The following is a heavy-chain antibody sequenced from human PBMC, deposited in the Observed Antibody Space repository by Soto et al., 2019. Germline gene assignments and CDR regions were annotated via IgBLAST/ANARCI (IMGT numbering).Heavy chain of an antibody. CDR1: GASVSSGTYY. V-gene: IGHV4-61*03. CDR3: ARGAGFSYASTWFDI. J-gene: IGHJ5*02. D-gene: IGHD5-18*01. Sequence: QVQLQESGPGLVKPSETLSLTCTVFGASVSSGTYYWSWIRQAPWKGLEWVGHIYYTGSTNYNPSLNNRVTISVDTSKNHCSLQLTSVTAADTAVYYCARGAGFSYASTWFDIWGQGTLVTVSS. CDR2: IYYTGST.